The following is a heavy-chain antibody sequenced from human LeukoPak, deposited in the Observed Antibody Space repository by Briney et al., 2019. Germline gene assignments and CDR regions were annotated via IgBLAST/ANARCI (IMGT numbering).Heavy chain of an antibody. J-gene: IGHJ6*03. CDR3: ARSPSPANYYYYYMDV. CDR1: GGSFSGYY. Sequence: SETLSLTCAVYGGSFSGYYWSWIRQPPGKGLEWIGYIYNSGSTNYNPSLKSRVSISVDTSKNQFSLKLSSVTAADTAVYYCARSPSPANYYYYYMDVWGKGTTVTVSS. V-gene: IGHV4-59*13. CDR2: IYNSGST.